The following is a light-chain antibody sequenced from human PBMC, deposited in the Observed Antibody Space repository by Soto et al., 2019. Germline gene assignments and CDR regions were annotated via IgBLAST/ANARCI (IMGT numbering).Light chain of an antibody. J-gene: IGKJ2*01. Sequence: EIVMTQSPATLSVSPGERATLSCRASQSVSSNLAWYQQKPGQAPRLLIYGASTRATGIPARFSGSGSGTEFPLTISSLQSEDFAVYYCPQYNNWPVAFGQGTKLEIK. CDR1: QSVSSN. CDR2: GAS. CDR3: PQYNNWPVA. V-gene: IGKV3-15*01.